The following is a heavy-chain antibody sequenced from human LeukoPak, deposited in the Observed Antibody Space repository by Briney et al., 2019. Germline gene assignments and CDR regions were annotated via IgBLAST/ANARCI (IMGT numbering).Heavy chain of an antibody. V-gene: IGHV4-39*07. Sequence: PSETLSLTCTVSGDSISSSSYYWGWIRQPPGKGLEWIGSFSYSGSTYYSPSLKSRVTISVDTSKNQFSLKLSSVTAADTAVYYCARVSSSGSYLVDYWGQGTLVTVSS. CDR2: FSYSGST. D-gene: IGHD1-26*01. CDR3: ARVSSSGSYLVDY. CDR1: GDSISSSSYY. J-gene: IGHJ4*02.